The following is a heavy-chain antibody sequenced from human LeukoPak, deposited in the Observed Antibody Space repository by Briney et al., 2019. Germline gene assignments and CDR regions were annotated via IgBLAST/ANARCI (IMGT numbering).Heavy chain of an antibody. CDR3: ARGLGTYDSSELTWPMISF. CDR2: MNPNSGDT. D-gene: IGHD3-22*01. J-gene: IGHJ4*02. CDR1: GYTFTNYE. Sequence: ASVKVSCKASGYTFTNYEINWVRQATGQGLEWMGWMNPNSGDTAYAQKFQGRITMTRSTSISTAYMELSSLRSEDTAVYYCARGLGTYDSSELTWPMISFWGQGTLVTVSS. V-gene: IGHV1-8*01.